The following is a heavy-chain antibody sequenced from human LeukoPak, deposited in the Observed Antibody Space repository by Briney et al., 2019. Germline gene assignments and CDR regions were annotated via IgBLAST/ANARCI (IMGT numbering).Heavy chain of an antibody. CDR1: GGSFRGYY. D-gene: IGHD6-19*01. CDR3: ARGLSSGWSGRPYFDY. Sequence: SETLSLTCAVYGGSFRGYYWSWIRQPPGKGLEWIGEINHSGSTNYNPSLKSRVTISVDTSKNQFSLKLSSVTAADTAVYYCARGLSSGWSGRPYFDYWGQGTLVTVSS. CDR2: INHSGST. J-gene: IGHJ4*02. V-gene: IGHV4-34*01.